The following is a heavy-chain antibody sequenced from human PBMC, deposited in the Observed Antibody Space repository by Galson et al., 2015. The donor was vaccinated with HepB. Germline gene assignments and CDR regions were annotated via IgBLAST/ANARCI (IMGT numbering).Heavy chain of an antibody. D-gene: IGHD6-13*01. CDR1: GGSISSFY. CDR2: FYTTGNT. V-gene: IGHV4-4*07. J-gene: IGHJ6*02. CDR3: ARQRIAAAGTYYYYYGMDV. Sequence: TLSLTCTVSGGSISSFYWTWIRQPAGKGLEWIGLFYTTGNTRYHPSLKSRVTMSVDTSKNQFSLKLYSVTAADTAVYYCARQRIAAAGTYYYYYGMDVWGQGTTVTVAS.